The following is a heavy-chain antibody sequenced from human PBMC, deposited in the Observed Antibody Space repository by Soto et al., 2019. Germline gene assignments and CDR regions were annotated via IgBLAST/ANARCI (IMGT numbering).Heavy chain of an antibody. CDR1: GFTFSSYG. J-gene: IGHJ6*02. D-gene: IGHD2-21*01. CDR2: IWYDGSNK. Sequence: QVQLVESGGGVVQPGRSLRLSCAASGFTFSSYGMHWVRQAPGKGLEWVAVIWYDGSNKYYADSVKGRFTISRDNSKNALYLQMNSLRAEDTAVYYCARVYTVGPGKLYYYGMDVWGQGTTVTVSS. CDR3: ARVYTVGPGKLYYYGMDV. V-gene: IGHV3-33*01.